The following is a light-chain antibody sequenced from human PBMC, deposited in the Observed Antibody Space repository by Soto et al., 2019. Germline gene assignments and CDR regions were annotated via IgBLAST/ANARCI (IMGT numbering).Light chain of an antibody. CDR2: EVS. V-gene: IGLV2-14*01. J-gene: IGLJ3*02. Sequence: QSALTQPASVSGSPGQSITISCTGTSSDVGGYNYVSWYQRHPGKAPQLMIYEVSNRPSGVSNRFSGSKSGNTASLTISGLQAEDEGDYYCSSYTTTTWVFGGGTKLTVL. CDR1: SSDVGGYNY. CDR3: SSYTTTTWV.